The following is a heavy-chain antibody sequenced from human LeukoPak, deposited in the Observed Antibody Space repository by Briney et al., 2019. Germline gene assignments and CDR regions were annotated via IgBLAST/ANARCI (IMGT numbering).Heavy chain of an antibody. CDR2: IYYSGST. Sequence: KPSETLSLTRTVSGGSISSSSNYWGWIRQPPGKGLEWIGSIYYSGSTYYNPSLKSRVTISVDTSKNQFSLKLSSVTAADTAVYYCASWYSSGWYFDYWGQGTLVTVPS. CDR3: ASWYSSGWYFDY. CDR1: GGSISSSSNY. V-gene: IGHV4-39*01. J-gene: IGHJ4*02. D-gene: IGHD6-19*01.